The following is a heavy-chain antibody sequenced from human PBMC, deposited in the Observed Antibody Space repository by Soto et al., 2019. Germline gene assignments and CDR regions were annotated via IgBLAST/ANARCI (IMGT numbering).Heavy chain of an antibody. V-gene: IGHV3-21*01. J-gene: IGHJ2*01. Sequence: EVQLVESGGGLVKPGGSLRLSCAASGFTFSSYSMNWVRQAPGKGLEWVSCISSGSTYIYYADSVKGRFTISRDNAKNSLYLQMNSLSAEYTAVYYCARGVATIHDWYFDLWGRGTLVTVSS. D-gene: IGHD5-12*01. CDR3: ARGVATIHDWYFDL. CDR1: GFTFSSYS. CDR2: ISSGSTYI.